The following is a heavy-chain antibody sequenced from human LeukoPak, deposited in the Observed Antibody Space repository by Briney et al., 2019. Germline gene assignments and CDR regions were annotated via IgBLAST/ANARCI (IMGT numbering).Heavy chain of an antibody. V-gene: IGHV3-30*04. CDR1: GFTFSSYA. J-gene: IGHJ4*02. D-gene: IGHD1-26*01. CDR2: ISYDGSNK. CDR3: ARDLSRVGATVLGY. Sequence: GGSLRLSCAASGFTFSSYAMHWVRQAPGKGLEWVAVISYDGSNKYYADSVKGRFTISRDNSKNTLYLQMNSLRAEDTAVYYCARDLSRVGATVLGYWGQGTLVTVSS.